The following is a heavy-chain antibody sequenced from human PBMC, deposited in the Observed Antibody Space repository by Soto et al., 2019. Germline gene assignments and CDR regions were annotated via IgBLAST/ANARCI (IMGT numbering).Heavy chain of an antibody. Sequence: PSETLSLTCTVSGGYISSYYWSCIRQPPGKGLEWIGYIYYSGSTYYNPSLKSRVTISVDTSKNQFSLKLTSVTAADTAVYYCARSTYDSRGYYDYYFDCWGHGTLVTSPQ. CDR2: IYYSGST. V-gene: IGHV4-59*06. CDR3: ARSTYDSRGYYDYYFDC. CDR1: GGYISSYY. J-gene: IGHJ4*01. D-gene: IGHD3-22*01.